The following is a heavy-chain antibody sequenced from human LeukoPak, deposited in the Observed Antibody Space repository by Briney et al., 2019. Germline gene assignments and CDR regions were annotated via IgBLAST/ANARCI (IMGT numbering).Heavy chain of an antibody. Sequence: ASVKVSCKASGYTFTKYDIHWVRQAPGQGLEWMGRINPSDSDTRYAQKFQGRVIMTRDTSTSTVYMELSSLRSEDTALYYCARDQSWNYPPDASDIWGQGTMVTVSS. CDR2: INPSDSDT. D-gene: IGHD1-7*01. CDR3: ARDQSWNYPPDASDI. J-gene: IGHJ3*02. V-gene: IGHV1-46*01. CDR1: GYTFTKYD.